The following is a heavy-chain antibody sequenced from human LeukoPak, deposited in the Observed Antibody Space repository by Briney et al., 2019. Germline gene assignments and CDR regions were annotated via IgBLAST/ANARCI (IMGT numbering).Heavy chain of an antibody. J-gene: IGHJ4*02. V-gene: IGHV1-46*01. D-gene: IGHD3-3*01. CDR1: GNTFTSYY. CDR3: ARDYDRSAWGFDF. Sequence: ASVKVSCKASGNTFTSYYIHWVRQAPGQGLEWMGIINPSGDSTSYAQKFQARVTMTRDTSTSTVYMELSSLRSDDTAVYYCARDYDRSAWGFDFWGQGTLVTVSS. CDR2: INPSGDST.